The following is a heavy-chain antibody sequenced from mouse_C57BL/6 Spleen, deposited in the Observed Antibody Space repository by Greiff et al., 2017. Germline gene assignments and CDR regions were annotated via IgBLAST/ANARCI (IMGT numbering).Heavy chain of an antibody. CDR3: TTYYGSAWFAY. Sequence: VQRVESGAELVRPGASVTLSCKASGYTFTDYEMHWVKQTPVHGLEWIGAIDPETGGTAYNQKFKGKAILTADKSSSTAYMELRSLTSEDSAVYYCTTYYGSAWFAYWGQGTLVTVSA. CDR1: GYTFTDYE. J-gene: IGHJ3*01. V-gene: IGHV1-15*01. D-gene: IGHD1-1*01. CDR2: IDPETGGT.